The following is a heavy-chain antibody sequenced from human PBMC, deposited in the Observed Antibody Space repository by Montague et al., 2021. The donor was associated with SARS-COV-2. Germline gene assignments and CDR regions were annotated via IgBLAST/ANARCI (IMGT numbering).Heavy chain of an antibody. D-gene: IGHD3-10*01. CDR2: ISGSGGST. J-gene: IGHJ6*02. Sequence: SLRLSCAASGFTFSSYAMSWVRQAPGKGLEWVSAISGSGGSTYYADSVKGRFTISRDNSKNTLYLQMNSLRAEDTAVCYCAKAGDTMVRGVITSYYYYGMDVWGQGTTVTVSS. V-gene: IGHV3-23*01. CDR3: AKAGDTMVRGVITSYYYYGMDV. CDR1: GFTFSSYA.